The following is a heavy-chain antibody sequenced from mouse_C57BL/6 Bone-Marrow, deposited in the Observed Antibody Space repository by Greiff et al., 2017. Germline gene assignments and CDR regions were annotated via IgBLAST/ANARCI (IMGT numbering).Heavy chain of an antibody. CDR2: ILPGSGST. Sequence: QVQLQQSGAELMKPGASVKLSCKATGYTFTGYWIAWVKQRPGHGLEWIGEILPGSGSTNYTEKFKCKATFTADPSSNTAYMQLSSLTTADSAIYYCASLITTVVATKDYYAMDYWGQGTSVTVSS. CDR1: GYTFTGYW. D-gene: IGHD1-1*01. J-gene: IGHJ4*01. CDR3: ASLITTVVATKDYYAMDY. V-gene: IGHV1-9*01.